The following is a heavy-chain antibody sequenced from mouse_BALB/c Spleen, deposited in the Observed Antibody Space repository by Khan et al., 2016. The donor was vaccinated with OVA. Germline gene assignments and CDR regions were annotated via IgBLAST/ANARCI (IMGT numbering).Heavy chain of an antibody. D-gene: IGHD2-13*01. CDR1: GFSLSSYG. CDR2: IWSGGST. V-gene: IGHV2-2*02. CDR3: ARGGLPFAY. J-gene: IGHJ3*01. Sequence: QVQLKESGPGLVQPSQSLSITCTVSGFSLSSYGVHWVRKSPGKGLEWLGVIWSGGSTDFNTAFISRLSISKDNSKSQVFFKMNNLQINDSAIYYCARGGLPFAYWGQGTLVTVSA.